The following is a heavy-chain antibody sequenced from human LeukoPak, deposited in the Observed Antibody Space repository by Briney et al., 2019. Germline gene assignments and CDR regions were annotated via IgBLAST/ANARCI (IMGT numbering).Heavy chain of an antibody. CDR1: GFTFVNCG. J-gene: IGHJ4*02. V-gene: IGHV1-18*01. Sequence: ASVKVSCEASGFTFVNCGFTRVRQAPGQGLEWMGWIANNGNTNYAQHLQGRVTLTTDLTTSTAYMELRSLRSGDTGVYFCARGGAIGVDYWGQGTPVTVSS. CDR2: IANNGNT. D-gene: IGHD3-16*01. CDR3: ARGGAIGVDY.